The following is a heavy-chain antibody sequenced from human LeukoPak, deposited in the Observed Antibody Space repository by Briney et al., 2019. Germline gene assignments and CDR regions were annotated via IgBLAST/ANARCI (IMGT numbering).Heavy chain of an antibody. CDR1: GFTFDDYA. J-gene: IGHJ4*02. V-gene: IGHV3-9*01. CDR2: ISWNSGSI. D-gene: IGHD3-3*01. Sequence: PGGSLRLSCAASGFTFDDYAMPWVRQAPGKGLEWVSGISWNSGSIGYADSVKGRFTISRDNAKNSLYLQMNSLRAEDTAVYYCARASSYYDFWSGYLGPLDYWGQGTLVTVSS. CDR3: ARASSYYDFWSGYLGPLDY.